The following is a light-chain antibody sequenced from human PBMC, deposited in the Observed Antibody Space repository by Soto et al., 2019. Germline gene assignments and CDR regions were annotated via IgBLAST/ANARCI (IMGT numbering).Light chain of an antibody. CDR3: QQYNSYSIT. CDR1: QSISSW. Sequence: DIQMTQSPSTLSASVGDRVTINCQASQSISSWLAWYQQKPGKAPKLLIYDASSLESGVPSRFSGSGSGTESTLTISSLQPDDFATYYCQQYNSYSITFGQGTRLEIK. V-gene: IGKV1-5*01. J-gene: IGKJ5*01. CDR2: DAS.